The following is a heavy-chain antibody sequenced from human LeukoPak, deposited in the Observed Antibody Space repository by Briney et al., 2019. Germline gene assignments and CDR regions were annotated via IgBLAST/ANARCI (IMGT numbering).Heavy chain of an antibody. J-gene: IGHJ5*02. CDR3: ARGGLDIVVVPAAQNWFDP. D-gene: IGHD2-2*01. CDR1: GYSFTSYW. Sequence: GESLKISCKGSGYSFTSYWIGWVRQMPGKGLEWMGIIYPGDSDTRYSPSYQGQVTISADKSISTAYLQWSSLKASDTAMYYCARGGLDIVVVPAAQNWFDPWGQGTLVTVSS. CDR2: IYPGDSDT. V-gene: IGHV5-51*01.